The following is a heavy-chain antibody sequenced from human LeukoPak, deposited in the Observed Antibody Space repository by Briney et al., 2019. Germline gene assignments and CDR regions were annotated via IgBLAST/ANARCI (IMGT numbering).Heavy chain of an antibody. Sequence: PSETLSLTCAVYGGSFSGYYWSWTRQPPGKGLEWIGEINHSGSTNYNPSLKSRVTISVDTSKNQFSLKLSSVTAADTAVYYCARGSRSILTGYYPIWGQGTMVTVSS. D-gene: IGHD3-9*01. V-gene: IGHV4-34*01. J-gene: IGHJ3*02. CDR3: ARGSRSILTGYYPI. CDR1: GGSFSGYY. CDR2: INHSGST.